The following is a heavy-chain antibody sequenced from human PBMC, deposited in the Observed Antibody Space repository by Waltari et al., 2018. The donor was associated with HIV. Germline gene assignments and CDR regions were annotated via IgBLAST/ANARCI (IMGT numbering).Heavy chain of an antibody. D-gene: IGHD7-27*01. V-gene: IGHV4-39*02. CDR1: VGSIKNPSYY. CDR3: SRLILGTTSRYFAV. CDR2: IYSARNT. Sequence: QVHLQESGPGLVKPSETLSLVCSVSVGSIKNPSYYWGWIRQPPGKGFEWIRTIYSARNTYYGTSYKSSLKSRITITADTSKNTFSLRLTSVSAADTAVYFCSRLILGTTSRYFAVWGRGTLVTVSS. J-gene: IGHJ2*01.